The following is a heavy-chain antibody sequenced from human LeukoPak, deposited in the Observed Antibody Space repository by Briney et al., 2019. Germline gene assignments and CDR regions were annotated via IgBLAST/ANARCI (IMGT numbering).Heavy chain of an antibody. CDR2: INPNSGGT. CDR3: ASSSGMVRGVMGYVY. Sequence: ASVKVSCKASGYTFTAYSMHWVRQAPGQGLEWMGWINPNSGGTNYAQKFQGRVTMTRDTSITTAYMELSRLRSDDTAVYYCASSSGMVRGVMGYVYWGQGTLVTVSS. V-gene: IGHV1-2*02. J-gene: IGHJ4*02. D-gene: IGHD3-10*01. CDR1: GYTFTAYS.